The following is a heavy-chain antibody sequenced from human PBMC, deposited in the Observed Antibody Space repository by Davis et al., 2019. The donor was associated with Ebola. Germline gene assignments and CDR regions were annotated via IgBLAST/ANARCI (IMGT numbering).Heavy chain of an antibody. CDR2: ISYDGSNK. D-gene: IGHD3-9*01. CDR3: ARATIPNT. V-gene: IGHV3-30*04. J-gene: IGHJ5*02. CDR1: GFTFSSYA. Sequence: PGGSLRLSCAASGFTFSSYAMHWVRQAPGKGLEWVAVISYDGSNKYYADSVKGRFTISRDNSKNTLYLQMNSLRAEDTAVYYCARATIPNTWGQGTLVTVSS.